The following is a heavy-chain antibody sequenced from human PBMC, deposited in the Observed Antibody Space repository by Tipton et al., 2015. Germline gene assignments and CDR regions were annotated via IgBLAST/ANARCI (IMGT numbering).Heavy chain of an antibody. Sequence: TLSLTCTISTYSISRDSYWGWIRQPPGKGLEWIGAISHSGSTYYNPSLRSRVTISRDTSKNQFSLRMSSVTASDTAVYYCARARGRHGGLFDSWGQGILVTVSS. CDR2: ISHSGST. V-gene: IGHV4-38-2*02. CDR3: ARARGRHGGLFDS. CDR1: TYSISRDSY. J-gene: IGHJ4*02. D-gene: IGHD4-23*01.